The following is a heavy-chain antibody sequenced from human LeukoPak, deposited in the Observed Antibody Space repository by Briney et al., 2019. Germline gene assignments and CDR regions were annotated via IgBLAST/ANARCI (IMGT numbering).Heavy chain of an antibody. Sequence: GGSLRLSCAASGFTVNSNYMSWVRQAPGKGLEWVSVIYSGGSTYYADSVKGRFTISRDNSKNTLYLQMNSLRAEDTAVYYCAREGYSYGYNYWGQGTLVTVSS. V-gene: IGHV3-53*01. D-gene: IGHD5-18*01. CDR3: AREGYSYGYNY. J-gene: IGHJ4*02. CDR2: IYSGGST. CDR1: GFTVNSNY.